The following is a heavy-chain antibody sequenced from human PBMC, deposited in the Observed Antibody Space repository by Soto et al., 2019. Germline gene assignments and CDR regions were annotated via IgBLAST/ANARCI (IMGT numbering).Heavy chain of an antibody. Sequence: QVQLVESGGGVVQPGRSLRLSCAASGFTFSSYAMHWVRQAPGKGLEWVAVISYDGSNKYYADSVKGRFTISRDNSKNTLYLQMNSLRAEDTAVYYCARASPRRYCISTSCLYNWFDPWGQGTLVTVSS. V-gene: IGHV3-30-3*01. CDR1: GFTFSSYA. CDR3: ARASPRRYCISTSCLYNWFDP. D-gene: IGHD2-2*01. J-gene: IGHJ5*02. CDR2: ISYDGSNK.